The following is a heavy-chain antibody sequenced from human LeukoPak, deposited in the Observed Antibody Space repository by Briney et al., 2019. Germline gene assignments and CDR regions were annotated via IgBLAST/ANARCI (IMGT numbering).Heavy chain of an antibody. Sequence: PSETLSLTCAVYGGSFSGYYWSWIRQPPGKGLEWFGEINHSGSTNYNPSLKSRVTISVDTSKNQFSLKLSSVTAADTAVYYCARGRYKGIAVAGVFDYWGQGTLVTVSS. CDR2: INHSGST. V-gene: IGHV4-34*01. J-gene: IGHJ4*02. CDR1: GGSFSGYY. CDR3: ARGRYKGIAVAGVFDY. D-gene: IGHD6-19*01.